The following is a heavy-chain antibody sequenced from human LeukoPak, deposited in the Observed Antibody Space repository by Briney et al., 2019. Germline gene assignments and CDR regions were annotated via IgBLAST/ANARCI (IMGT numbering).Heavy chain of an antibody. Sequence: GGSLRLSCAASGFTFSSYEMNWVRQAPGKGLEWVSGISGSGGITHYADSVRGRFTISRDNSKNTLYLQMTSLRAEDTAVYYCAKDPTDFDSSGQTYFDYWGQGSLVTVSS. CDR3: AKDPTDFDSSGQTYFDY. CDR1: GFTFSSYE. J-gene: IGHJ4*02. CDR2: ISGSGGIT. D-gene: IGHD3-22*01. V-gene: IGHV3-23*01.